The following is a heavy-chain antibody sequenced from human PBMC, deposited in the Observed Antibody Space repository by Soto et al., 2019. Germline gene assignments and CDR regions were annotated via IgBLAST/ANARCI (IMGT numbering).Heavy chain of an antibody. CDR2: MNAGNGNT. Sequence: QVQLVQSGAEEKKPGASVKVSCKASGYTFTSYAMHWVRQAPGQRLEWMGWMNAGNGNTKYSQKFQGRVTITRDTSASTAYMELSSLRSEDTAVNYCARDTVGPSQWLVPWGPFDYWGQGTLFTVSS. J-gene: IGHJ4*02. CDR1: GYTFTSYA. D-gene: IGHD6-19*01. CDR3: ARDTVGPSQWLVPWGPFDY. V-gene: IGHV1-3*05.